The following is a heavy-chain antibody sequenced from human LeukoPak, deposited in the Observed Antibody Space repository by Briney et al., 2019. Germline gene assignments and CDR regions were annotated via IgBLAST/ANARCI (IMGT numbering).Heavy chain of an antibody. V-gene: IGHV3-20*04. CDR1: GFTFDDYG. CDR2: INWNGGST. CDR3: ARGGGYCSSTSCYVPSNPFDY. Sequence: GGSLRLSCAASGFTFDDYGMSWVRQAPGKGLEWVSGINWNGGSTGYADSVKGRFTISRDNAKNSLYLQMNSLRAEDTALYYCARGGGYCSSTSCYVPSNPFDYWCREPWSPSPQ. J-gene: IGHJ4*02. D-gene: IGHD2-2*01.